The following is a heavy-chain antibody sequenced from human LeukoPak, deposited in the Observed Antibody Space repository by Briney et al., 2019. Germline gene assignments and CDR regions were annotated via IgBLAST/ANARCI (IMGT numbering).Heavy chain of an antibody. CDR2: IYYSGST. D-gene: IGHD6-6*01. J-gene: IGHJ4*02. CDR3: AREDSSSSEFDY. V-gene: IGHV4-39*07. Sequence: SETLSLTCTVSGGSISSSSYYWGWIRQPPGKGLEWIGSIYYSGSTYYNPSLKSRVTISVDMSKNQFSLKLSSVTAADTAVYYCAREDSSSSEFDYWGQGTLVTVSS. CDR1: GGSISSSSYY.